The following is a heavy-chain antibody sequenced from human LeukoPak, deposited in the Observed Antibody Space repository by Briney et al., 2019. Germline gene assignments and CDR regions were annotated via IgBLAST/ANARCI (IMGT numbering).Heavy chain of an antibody. CDR2: INHSGST. CDR3: ARAGLNGDVDY. Sequence: PSETLSLTCAVYGGSFSGYYWSWIRQPPGKGLEWIGEINHSGSTNYNPSLKSRVTISVDTSKNQFSLKLSSVTAADTAVYYCARAGLNGDVDYWGQGTPVTVSS. D-gene: IGHD4-17*01. CDR1: GGSFSGYY. J-gene: IGHJ4*02. V-gene: IGHV4-34*01.